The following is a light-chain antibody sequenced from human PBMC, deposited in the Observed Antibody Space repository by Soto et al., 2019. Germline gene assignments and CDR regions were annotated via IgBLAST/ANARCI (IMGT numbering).Light chain of an antibody. CDR2: DVS. Sequence: QSALTQPASLSGSPGQSLTISCTGTSSDVGGYKYVSWYQQHPGKAPKLIIYDVSDRPSGISNRFSGSKSGNKASLTISGLQAEDEADYYCSSYTSSSTLFGTGTKVTVL. V-gene: IGLV2-14*01. CDR3: SSYTSSSTL. CDR1: SSDVGGYKY. J-gene: IGLJ1*01.